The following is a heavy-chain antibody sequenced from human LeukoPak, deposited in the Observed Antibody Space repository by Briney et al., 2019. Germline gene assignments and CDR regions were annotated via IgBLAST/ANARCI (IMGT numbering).Heavy chain of an antibody. D-gene: IGHD2-2*01. Sequence: GGSLRLSCAASGFTFSSYWMSWVRQAPGKGLEWVANIKQDGSEKYYVDSVKGRFTISRDNSKNTLYLQMNSLRAEDTAVYYCARDKNYCSSTSCYGYYYGMDVWGQGTTVTVSS. V-gene: IGHV3-7*01. CDR2: IKQDGSEK. J-gene: IGHJ6*02. CDR1: GFTFSSYW. CDR3: ARDKNYCSSTSCYGYYYGMDV.